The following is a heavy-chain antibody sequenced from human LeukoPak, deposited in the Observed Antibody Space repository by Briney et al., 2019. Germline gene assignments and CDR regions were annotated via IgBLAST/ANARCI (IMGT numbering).Heavy chain of an antibody. J-gene: IGHJ4*02. CDR2: ISYDGSNK. CDR1: GFTFSSYA. V-gene: IGHV3-30*04. Sequence: PGGSLRLSCAASGFTFSSYAMNWVRQAPGKGLGWVAVISYDGSNKYYADSVKGRFTISRDNSKNTLYLQMNSLRAEDTAVYYCARGYCSSTSCYTPDKDYWGQGTLVTVSS. D-gene: IGHD2-2*02. CDR3: ARGYCSSTSCYTPDKDY.